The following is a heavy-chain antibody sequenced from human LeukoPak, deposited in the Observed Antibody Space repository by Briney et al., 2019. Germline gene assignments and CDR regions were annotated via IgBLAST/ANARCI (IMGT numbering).Heavy chain of an antibody. Sequence: GGSLRLSCAASGFTFSSYGMSWVRQAPGKGLEWVSGISGSGDNTYYADSVKGRFTISGDNSKNTLYVQVNSLGTEDTAAYYCAKGSYYDSSGSFYFDYWGQGTLVTVSS. CDR2: ISGSGDNT. J-gene: IGHJ4*02. CDR1: GFTFSSYG. D-gene: IGHD3-22*01. CDR3: AKGSYYDSSGSFYFDY. V-gene: IGHV3-23*01.